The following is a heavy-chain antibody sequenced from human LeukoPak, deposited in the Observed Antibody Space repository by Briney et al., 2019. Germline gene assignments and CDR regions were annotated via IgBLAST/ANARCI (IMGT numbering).Heavy chain of an antibody. J-gene: IGHJ4*02. Sequence: GASVKVSCKASGYTFTGYYMHWARQAPGQGLEWMGWINPNSGGTNYAQKFQGWVTMTRDTSISTAYMELSRLRSDDTAVYYCARDRGYSGYDFGYWGQGTLVTVSS. CDR2: INPNSGGT. CDR1: GYTFTGYY. V-gene: IGHV1-2*04. CDR3: ARDRGYSGYDFGY. D-gene: IGHD5-12*01.